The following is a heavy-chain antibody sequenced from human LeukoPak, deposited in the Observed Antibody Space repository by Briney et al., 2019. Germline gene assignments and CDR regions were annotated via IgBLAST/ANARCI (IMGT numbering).Heavy chain of an antibody. V-gene: IGHV3-23*01. J-gene: IGHJ6*02. Sequence: RGALRLSRAASGFTLSNYAISWVRQAPREGLKWVSTLSNTGIATYYADSVKGRFTISRDNYENTLFLQMNYLRAEDTATYYCAKVPYSDYGSGRPPFMDVWGQGTTVTVSS. CDR1: GFTLSNYA. CDR2: LSNTGIAT. D-gene: IGHD3-10*01. CDR3: AKVPYSDYGSGRPPFMDV.